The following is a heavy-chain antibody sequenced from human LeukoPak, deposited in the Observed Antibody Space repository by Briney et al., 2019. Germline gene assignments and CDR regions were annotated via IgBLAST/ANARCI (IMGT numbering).Heavy chain of an antibody. CDR2: VSASGET. J-gene: IGHJ4*02. V-gene: IGHV3-23*01. CDR3: VKDRVTMADFFDS. CDR1: GFTFSAYA. D-gene: IGHD2-21*02. Sequence: GGSLRLSCAASGFTFSAYAMNWVRQAPGKGLEWVSVVSASGETHYADSVKGRSTISRDDSKNTLYLQMNSLRAEDTAIYYCVKDRVTMADFFDSWGQGTLVTVSS.